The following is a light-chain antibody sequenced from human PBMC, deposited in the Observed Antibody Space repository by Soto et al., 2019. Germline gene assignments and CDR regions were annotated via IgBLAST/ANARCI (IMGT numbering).Light chain of an antibody. CDR1: SSDVGGYIY. J-gene: IGLJ1*01. Sequence: ALAQPASVSGSPGQSITISCTGTSSDVGGYIYVSWYQQHPGKAPKLMIYDVTSRPSGVSYRFSGSKSGNTASLTISGLQAEDQADYHCSSYTTSSSYVFGTGTKVTVL. CDR3: SSYTTSSSYV. CDR2: DVT. V-gene: IGLV2-14*01.